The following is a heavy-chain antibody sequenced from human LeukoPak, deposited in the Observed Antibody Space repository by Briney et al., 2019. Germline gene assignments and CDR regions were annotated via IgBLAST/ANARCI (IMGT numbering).Heavy chain of an antibody. V-gene: IGHV4-59*01. J-gene: IGHJ4*02. D-gene: IGHD3-22*01. CDR3: ARGQRTSYYDTSGVYFDY. Sequence: LETLSLTCTVSGGSISSYYWSWIRQPPGKGLEWIGYIYYSGSTTYNPSLKSRVTISLDTSKNQVSLKLSSVTAADTAVYYCARGQRTSYYDTSGVYFDYWGQGTLVTVSS. CDR1: GGSISSYY. CDR2: IYYSGST.